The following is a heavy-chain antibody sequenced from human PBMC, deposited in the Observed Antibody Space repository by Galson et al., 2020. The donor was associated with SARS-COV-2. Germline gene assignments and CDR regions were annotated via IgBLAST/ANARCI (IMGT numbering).Heavy chain of an antibody. CDR1: GFTFDDYA. D-gene: IGHD2-21*02. V-gene: IGHV3-9*01. CDR2: ISWDSGNI. Sequence: SLKISCAASGFTFDDYAMHWVRQVPGKGLEWVSGISWDSGNIVYADSVKGRFTISRDNAKNSLYLQMNSLRAEDTALYYCAKGSGDFDWESKFYHYYYAMDVWGQGTTVTVSS. J-gene: IGHJ6*02. CDR3: AKGSGDFDWESKFYHYYYAMDV.